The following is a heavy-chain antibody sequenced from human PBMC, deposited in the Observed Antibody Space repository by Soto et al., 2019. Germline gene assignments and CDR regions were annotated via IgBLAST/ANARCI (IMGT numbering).Heavy chain of an antibody. CDR2: ISGSGGST. D-gene: IGHD2-15*01. Sequence: PVGSLRLSCAASGFTFSSYAMSWVRQAPGKGLEWVSAISGSGGSTYYADSVKGRFTISRDNSKNTLYLQMNSLRAEDTAVYYCAKAHGIVVVVAATRFDPWGQGTLVTVSS. CDR3: AKAHGIVVVVAATRFDP. CDR1: GFTFSSYA. V-gene: IGHV3-23*01. J-gene: IGHJ5*02.